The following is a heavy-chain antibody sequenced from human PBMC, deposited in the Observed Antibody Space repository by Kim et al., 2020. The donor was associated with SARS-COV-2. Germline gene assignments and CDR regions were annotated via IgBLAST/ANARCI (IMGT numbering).Heavy chain of an antibody. Sequence: YAESGEGRFTTSRDNANNTLYLKMNSLRAEDTAVYYCARESLGFGYGMDVWGQGTTVTVSS. D-gene: IGHD3-10*01. V-gene: IGHV3-74*01. CDR3: ARESLGFGYGMDV. J-gene: IGHJ6*02.